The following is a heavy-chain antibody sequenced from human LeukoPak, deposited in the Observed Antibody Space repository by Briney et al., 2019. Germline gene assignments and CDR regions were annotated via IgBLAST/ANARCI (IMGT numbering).Heavy chain of an antibody. D-gene: IGHD1-26*01. CDR1: GFTFSSYS. CDR2: ISGSGGST. J-gene: IGHJ4*02. V-gene: IGHV3-23*01. CDR3: AKDVGKWESLHFFDY. Sequence: GGSLRLSCAASGFTFSSYSMNWVRQAPGKGLEWVSGISGSGGSTYYADSVTGRFTISRDNSRNTLYLQMNSLRGDDTAVYYCAKDVGKWESLHFFDYWGQGTLVTVSS.